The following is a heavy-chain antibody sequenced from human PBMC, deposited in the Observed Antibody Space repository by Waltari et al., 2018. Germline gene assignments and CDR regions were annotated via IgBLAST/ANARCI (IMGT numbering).Heavy chain of an antibody. D-gene: IGHD2-15*01. CDR3: TRNPGY. J-gene: IGHJ4*02. V-gene: IGHV3-74*03. Sequence: EVQLVESGGGLVQPGGSLRLSCAVSGFLYNDYWMDWVRQAPGQGLGWVSRIKSDGTNIKYADSVRDRFTISRASAKNTFYLQMNSLRAEDTAVYYCTRNPGYWGQGTLVTVAS. CDR1: GFLYNDYW. CDR2: IKSDGTNI.